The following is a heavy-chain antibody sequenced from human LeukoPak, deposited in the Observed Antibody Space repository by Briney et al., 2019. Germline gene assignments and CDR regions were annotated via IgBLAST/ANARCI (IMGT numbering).Heavy chain of an antibody. CDR3: AKDSDFWSGYSDY. CDR1: GFTFSSYG. V-gene: IGHV3-30*18. Sequence: GGSLRLSCAASGFTFSSYGMHWVRQAPGKGLEWVAVISYDGSNKYYADSVKGRFTISRDNSKSTLYLQMNSLRAEDTAVYYCAKDSDFWSGYSDYWGQGTLVTVSS. D-gene: IGHD3-3*01. J-gene: IGHJ4*02. CDR2: ISYDGSNK.